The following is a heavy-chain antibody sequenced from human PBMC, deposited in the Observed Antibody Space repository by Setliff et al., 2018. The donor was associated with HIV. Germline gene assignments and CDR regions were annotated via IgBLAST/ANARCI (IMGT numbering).Heavy chain of an antibody. CDR2: IYSNGGT. V-gene: IGHV4-59*08. Sequence: PSETLSLTCSVSGDFFSSDYYWGWIRQSPGKGLEYIGYIYSNGGTNYNPSLKSRVTISVDTSKNHFSLKLSSVTAADTGVYYCVRLFQWMSYSFDIWGQGTVVTVSS. CDR1: GDFFSSDYY. J-gene: IGHJ3*02. CDR3: VRLFQWMSYSFDI. D-gene: IGHD5-12*01.